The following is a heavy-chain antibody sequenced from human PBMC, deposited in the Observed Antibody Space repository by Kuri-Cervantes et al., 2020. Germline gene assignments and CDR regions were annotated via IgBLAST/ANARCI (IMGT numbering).Heavy chain of an antibody. Sequence: GSLRPSLAVYGGSFSGYYWSWIRQPPGKGLEWVSYISSSSSTIYYADSVKGRFTISRDNAKNLLYLQMNSLRAEDTAVYYCTLGCTHLCPIDYWGQGTLVTVSS. CDR3: TLGCTHLCPIDY. CDR1: GGSFSGYY. CDR2: ISSSSSTI. D-gene: IGHD2-8*01. V-gene: IGHV3-11*04. J-gene: IGHJ4*02.